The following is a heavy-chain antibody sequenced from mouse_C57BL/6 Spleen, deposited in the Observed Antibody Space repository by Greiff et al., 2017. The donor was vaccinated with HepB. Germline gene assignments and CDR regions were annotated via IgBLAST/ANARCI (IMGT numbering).Heavy chain of an antibody. J-gene: IGHJ2*01. Sequence: EVQLQESGGGLVKPGGSLKLSCAASGFTFSDYGMHWVRQAPEKGLEWVAYISSGSSTIYYADTVKGRFTISRDNAKNTLFLQRTSLRSEDTAMYYCAREIGVFDYWGQGTTLTVSS. CDR2: ISSGSSTI. CDR3: AREIGVFDY. CDR1: GFTFSDYG. V-gene: IGHV5-17*01.